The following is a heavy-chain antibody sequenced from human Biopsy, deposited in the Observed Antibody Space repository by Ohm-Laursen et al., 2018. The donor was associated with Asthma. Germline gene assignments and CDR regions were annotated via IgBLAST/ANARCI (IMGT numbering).Heavy chain of an antibody. CDR2: INPSSGDT. V-gene: IGHV1-2*06. CDR3: ARERIAARQRRYYFDY. J-gene: IGHJ4*02. Sequence: ASVKVSCKASGYTFTAYYIHWVRQAPGQGLEWMGRINPSSGDTNYPQNFQGRVTVTRDTSIRTAYMELTRLRSEDTAVYYCARERIAARQRRYYFDYWGQGTLVTVSS. D-gene: IGHD6-6*01. CDR1: GYTFTAYY.